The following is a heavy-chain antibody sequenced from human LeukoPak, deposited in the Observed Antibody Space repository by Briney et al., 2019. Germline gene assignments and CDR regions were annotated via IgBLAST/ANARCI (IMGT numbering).Heavy chain of an antibody. Sequence: GGSLRLSCAASGFTFSSYSMNWVRQAPGKGLEWVSSISSSSSYIYYADSVKGRFTISRDNSKNTLYLQMNSLRAEDTALYYCAKKGRVAATGHTFDYWGQGTLVTVSS. CDR2: ISSSSSYI. CDR3: AKKGRVAATGHTFDY. CDR1: GFTFSSYS. V-gene: IGHV3-21*04. D-gene: IGHD5-12*01. J-gene: IGHJ4*02.